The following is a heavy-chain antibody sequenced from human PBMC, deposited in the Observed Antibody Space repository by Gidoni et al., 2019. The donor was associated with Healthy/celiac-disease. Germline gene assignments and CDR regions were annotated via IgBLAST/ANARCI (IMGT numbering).Heavy chain of an antibody. CDR2: ST. Sequence: STYYNPSLKSRVTISVDTSKNQFSLKLSSVTAADTAVYYCARATGLLWFGDVPRGYGMDVWGQGTTVTVSS. J-gene: IGHJ6*02. D-gene: IGHD3-10*01. CDR3: ARATGLLWFGDVPRGYGMDV. V-gene: IGHV4-31*02.